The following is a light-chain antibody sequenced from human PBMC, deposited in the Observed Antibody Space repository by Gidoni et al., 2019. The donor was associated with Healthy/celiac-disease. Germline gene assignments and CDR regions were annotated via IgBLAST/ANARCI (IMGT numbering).Light chain of an antibody. Sequence: IQMTQSPSTLSASVGDRVNIPCRASQSISNWVDWYQQKPGKAPKLLIYKASSLESGVPSRFSGSGSGTEFTLTISSLQPDEFATYYCQQYNSYTYTFGQGTKLEIK. CDR2: KAS. V-gene: IGKV1-5*03. CDR1: QSISNW. J-gene: IGKJ2*01. CDR3: QQYNSYTYT.